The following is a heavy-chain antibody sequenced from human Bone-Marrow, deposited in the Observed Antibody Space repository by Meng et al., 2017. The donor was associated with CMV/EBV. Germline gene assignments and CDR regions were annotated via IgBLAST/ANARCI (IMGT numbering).Heavy chain of an antibody. V-gene: IGHV3-30*02. Sequence: GGSLRLSCAASGFTFSSYGMHWVRQAPGKGLEWVAFIRYDGSNKYYADSVKGRFTISRENAKNSLYLQMNSLRAGDTAVYYCARGGSRSIAAPQVRPELYGMDVWGQGTTVTVSS. CDR3: ARGGSRSIAAPQVRPELYGMDV. J-gene: IGHJ6*02. CDR1: GFTFSSYG. D-gene: IGHD6-6*01. CDR2: IRYDGSNK.